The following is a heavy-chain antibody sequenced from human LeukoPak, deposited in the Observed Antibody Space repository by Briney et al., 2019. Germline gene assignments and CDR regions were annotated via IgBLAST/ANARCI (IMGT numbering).Heavy chain of an antibody. Sequence: ASVKVSCKASGYTFTSYGISWVRQAPGQGLEWVGWINTYNGNTNYALNLQDRVTMTTDTSTNTAYMELRSLRSDDTAVYYCARDLGVATMFVFNSWGQGTLVTVSS. J-gene: IGHJ5*01. V-gene: IGHV1-18*01. CDR2: INTYNGNT. D-gene: IGHD5-12*01. CDR1: GYTFTSYG. CDR3: ARDLGVATMFVFNS.